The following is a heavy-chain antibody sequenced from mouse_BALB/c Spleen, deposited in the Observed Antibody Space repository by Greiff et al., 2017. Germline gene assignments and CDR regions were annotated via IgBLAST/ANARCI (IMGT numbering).Heavy chain of an antibody. J-gene: IGHJ2*01. Sequence: EVQGVESGPELVKPGASVKISCKASGYTFTDYNMHWVKQSHGKSLEWIGYIYPYNGGTGYNQKFKSKATLTVDNSSSTAYMELRSLTSEDSAVYYCASGTLGDYWGQGTTLTVSS. CDR2: IYPYNGGT. V-gene: IGHV1S29*02. D-gene: IGHD4-1*01. CDR1: GYTFTDYN. CDR3: ASGTLGDY.